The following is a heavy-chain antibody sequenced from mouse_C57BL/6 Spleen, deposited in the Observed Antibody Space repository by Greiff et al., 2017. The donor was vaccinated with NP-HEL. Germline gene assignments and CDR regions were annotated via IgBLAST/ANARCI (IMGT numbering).Heavy chain of an antibody. CDR1: GYTFTSYW. D-gene: IGHD1-1*01. J-gene: IGHJ2*01. V-gene: IGHV1-52*01. CDR3: ARSLELVTTVDFDY. Sequence: QVQLQQPGAELVRPGSSVKLSCKASGYTFTSYWMHWVKQRPIQGLEWIGNIDPSDSETHYNQKFKDKATLTVDKSSSTAYMQLSSLTSEDSAVYYCARSLELVTTVDFDYWGQGTTLTVSS. CDR2: IDPSDSET.